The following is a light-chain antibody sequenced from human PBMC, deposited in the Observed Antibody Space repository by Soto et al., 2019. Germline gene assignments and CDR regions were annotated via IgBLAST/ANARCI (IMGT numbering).Light chain of an antibody. CDR3: QQYCSSPVT. Sequence: EIVLTQSPGTLSLSPGERATLSCRASQSLSSTYLAWYQQKPGQAPRLLIYGASSRATGIPDWFSGSGSGTDFTLTISRLEPEDFAVYYCQQYCSSPVTFGGGTRVEIK. CDR2: GAS. J-gene: IGKJ4*01. CDR1: QSLSSTY. V-gene: IGKV3-20*01.